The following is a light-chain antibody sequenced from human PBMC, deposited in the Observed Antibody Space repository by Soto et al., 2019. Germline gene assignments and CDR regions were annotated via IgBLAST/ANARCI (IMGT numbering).Light chain of an antibody. V-gene: IGLV2-14*01. J-gene: IGLJ3*02. CDR2: EVS. Sequence: QSALTQPASVSGSPGQSITISCTGTSSDVGGYKYVSWYQQHPGKAPKLMIYEVSNRPSGVSNRFSGSKSGNTASLTISGLQAEDEADYYCSSYTISSTWVFGGGTKVTVL. CDR1: SSDVGGYKY. CDR3: SSYTISSTWV.